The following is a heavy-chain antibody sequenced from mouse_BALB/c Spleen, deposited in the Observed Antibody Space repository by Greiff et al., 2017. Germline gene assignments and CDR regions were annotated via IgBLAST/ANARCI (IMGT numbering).Heavy chain of an antibody. J-gene: IGHJ4*01. CDR2: ISSGGSYT. V-gene: IGHV5-9-3*01. CDR1: GFTFSSYA. CDR3: ARQGTTVADYAMDD. D-gene: IGHD1-1*01. Sequence: EVQRVESGGGLVKPGGSLKLSCAASGFTFSSYAMSWVRQTPEKRLEWVATISSGGSYTYYQDSVKGRFTISRDNAENTLYLQMSSLRSEDTAMYYCARQGTTVADYAMDDWGQGTSVTVSS.